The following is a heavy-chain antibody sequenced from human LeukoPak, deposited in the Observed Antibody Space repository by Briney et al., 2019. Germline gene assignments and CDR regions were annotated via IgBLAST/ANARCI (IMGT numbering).Heavy chain of an antibody. Sequence: SETLSLTCTVSGGSISSCYWSWIRQPPGKGLEWLGYIYYSGSTNYNPSLKSRVTISVDTSKNQFSLKLSSVTAADTAVYYCARYCSSTSCYAPRYNWFDPWGQGTLVTVSS. D-gene: IGHD2-2*01. CDR3: ARYCSSTSCYAPRYNWFDP. V-gene: IGHV4-59*01. J-gene: IGHJ5*02. CDR1: GGSISSCY. CDR2: IYYSGST.